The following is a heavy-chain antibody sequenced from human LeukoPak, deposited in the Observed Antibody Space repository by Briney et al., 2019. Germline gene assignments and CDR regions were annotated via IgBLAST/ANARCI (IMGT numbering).Heavy chain of an antibody. CDR3: ARENDYGDYAGASDI. CDR2: VSGYNGHT. D-gene: IGHD4-17*01. V-gene: IGHV1-18*01. CDR1: GYSFTNYG. J-gene: IGHJ3*02. Sequence: ASVKVSCKASGYSFTNYGFSWVRQAPGQGLEWMGWVSGYNGHTKYAQNLQGRVTMTRDTSTGTVYMELRSLRSDDTAVYYCARENDYGDYAGASDIWGQGTMVTVSA.